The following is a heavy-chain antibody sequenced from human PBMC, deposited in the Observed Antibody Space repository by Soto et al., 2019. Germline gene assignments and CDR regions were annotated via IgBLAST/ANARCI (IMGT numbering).Heavy chain of an antibody. CDR1: GYTFTGYY. D-gene: IGHD2-15*01. J-gene: IGHJ6*02. Sequence: QVQLVQSGAEVKKPGPSVKVSCKASGYTFTGYYMHWVRQAPGQGLEWMGWINPNSGGTNYAQKFQGRVTITSDTVISTAYMELSRLSTDDTAVYYCARETHPTLYCSGGSCYYYGMDVWGQGTTVTVSS. CDR3: ARETHPTLYCSGGSCYYYGMDV. CDR2: INPNSGGT. V-gene: IGHV1-2*02.